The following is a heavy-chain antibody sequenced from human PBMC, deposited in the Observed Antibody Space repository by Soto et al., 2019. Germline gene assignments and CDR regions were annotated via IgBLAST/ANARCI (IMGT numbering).Heavy chain of an antibody. V-gene: IGHV3-23*01. Sequence: PGGSLRLSCAPSAFTFGHYTMNWVRQAPGKGLEWISSISDPGTSTYYANSVKGRFSMSRDNSKNTLFLQMSRLRADDTAVYFCAKSLVTPSDAFDLWGRGTLVTVSS. CDR1: AFTFGHYT. CDR3: AKSLVTPSDAFDL. D-gene: IGHD6-6*01. J-gene: IGHJ3*01. CDR2: ISDPGTST.